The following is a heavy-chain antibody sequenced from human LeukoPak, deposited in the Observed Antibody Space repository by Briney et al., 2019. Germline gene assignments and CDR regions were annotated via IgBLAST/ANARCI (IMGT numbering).Heavy chain of an antibody. D-gene: IGHD6-13*01. CDR2: INHSGST. V-gene: IGHV4-34*01. CDR3: ASLYSSSHDY. J-gene: IGHJ4*02. CDR1: GGSFSGYY. Sequence: PSETLSLTCADYGGSFSGYYWSWIRQPPGKGLEWIGEINHSGSTNYNPSLKSRVTISVDTSKNQFSLKLSSVTAADTAVYYCASLYSSSHDYWGQGTLVTVSS.